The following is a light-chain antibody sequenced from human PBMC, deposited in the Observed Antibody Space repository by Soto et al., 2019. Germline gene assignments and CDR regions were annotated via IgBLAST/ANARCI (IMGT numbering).Light chain of an antibody. Sequence: DIQMTQSPSSLSASVGDRVTITCRASQGISNYLAWYQQKPGKVPKLLIYAASTLESGVPSRFSGSGSGAGFTLTLSSLPPGDGVTYYCQKSNRAPRAFGGRAKVDI. CDR1: QGISNY. CDR2: AAS. V-gene: IGKV1-27*01. CDR3: QKSNRAPRA. J-gene: IGKJ4*02.